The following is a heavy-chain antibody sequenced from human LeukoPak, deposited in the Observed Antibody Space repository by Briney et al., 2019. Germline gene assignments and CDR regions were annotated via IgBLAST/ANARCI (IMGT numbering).Heavy chain of an antibody. Sequence: GGSLRLSCAASGFTFSSYGMRWVRQAPGKGLEWVAVIWYDGSNKYYADSVKGRFTISRDNSKNTLYLQMNSLRAEDTAVYYCARRSGRNYYNYYYYGMDVWGQGTTVTVSS. CDR3: ARRSGRNYYNYYYYGMDV. D-gene: IGHD1-26*01. CDR2: IWYDGSNK. CDR1: GFTFSSYG. V-gene: IGHV3-33*01. J-gene: IGHJ6*02.